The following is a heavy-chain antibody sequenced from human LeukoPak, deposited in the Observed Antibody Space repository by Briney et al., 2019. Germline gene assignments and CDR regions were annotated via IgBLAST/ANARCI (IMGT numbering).Heavy chain of an antibody. CDR3: ASPLGWLRPPYDAFDI. Sequence: PSETLSLTCAVYGGSFSGYYWSWIRQPPGKGLEWIGEINHSGSTNYNPSLKSRVTISVDTSKNQFSLKLSSVTAADTAVYYCASPLGWLRPPYDAFDIWGQGTMVTVSS. J-gene: IGHJ3*02. V-gene: IGHV4-34*01. CDR1: GGSFSGYY. CDR2: INHSGST. D-gene: IGHD5-12*01.